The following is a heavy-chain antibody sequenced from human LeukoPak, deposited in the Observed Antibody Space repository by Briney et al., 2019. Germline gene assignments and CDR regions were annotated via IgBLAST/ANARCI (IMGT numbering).Heavy chain of an antibody. V-gene: IGHV3-23*01. J-gene: IGHJ4*02. Sequence: GGSLRLSCATSQFNFNKFGMTWVRQAPGKGLEWVSSISGSGGSTYYADSVKGRFTISRDNSKNTLYLQMNSLRAEDTAVYYCAKDWVGSGSYYVFGYWGQGTLVTVSS. CDR1: QFNFNKFG. CDR2: ISGSGGST. CDR3: AKDWVGSGSYYVFGY. D-gene: IGHD1-26*01.